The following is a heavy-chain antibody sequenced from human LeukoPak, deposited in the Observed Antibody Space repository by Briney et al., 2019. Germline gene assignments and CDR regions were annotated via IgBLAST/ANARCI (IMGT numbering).Heavy chain of an antibody. CDR1: GGSISSSSYY. CDR3: ARGYSLEAFDI. V-gene: IGHV4-39*01. CDR2: IYYSGST. Sequence: SETLSLTCTVFGGSISSSSYYWGWLRQPPGTGLEWIGSIYYSGSTYYNPSLKSRVTISEDTSKNQFSLRLISVTAADTAVYYCARGYSLEAFDIWGQGTMVTVSS. J-gene: IGHJ3*02. D-gene: IGHD2-21*01.